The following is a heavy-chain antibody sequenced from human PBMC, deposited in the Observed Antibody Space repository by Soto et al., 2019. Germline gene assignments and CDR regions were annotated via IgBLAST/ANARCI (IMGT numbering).Heavy chain of an antibody. D-gene: IGHD3-10*01. J-gene: IGHJ6*02. Sequence: PSEALPLTCTGSGDYVASVSDYRRWTRPPPGKGLEWIGYIYYSGSADYNPSLGSRVTISIDTSKNQFSLKLTSVTAADTAVYYCARGVGFGYYYYHMDLWGQGTTVS. V-gene: IGHV4-61*01. CDR3: ARGVGFGYYYYHMDL. CDR1: GDYVASVSDY. CDR2: IYYSGSA.